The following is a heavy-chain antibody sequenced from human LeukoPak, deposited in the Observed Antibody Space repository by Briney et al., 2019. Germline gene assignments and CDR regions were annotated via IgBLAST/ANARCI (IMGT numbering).Heavy chain of an antibody. V-gene: IGHV3-48*01. D-gene: IGHD6-13*01. J-gene: IGHJ4*02. CDR2: ISSGSDTI. CDR3: ARECDSRARFDS. Sequence: PGGSPRVSCAGSGSTFTRHTMIWVRQAPGKGLEWISYISSGSDTIYYADSVKGRFTVSRDNAKTSLYLQMNSLRVEDTAVYFCARECDSRARFDSWGQGALVTVSS. CDR1: GSTFTRHT.